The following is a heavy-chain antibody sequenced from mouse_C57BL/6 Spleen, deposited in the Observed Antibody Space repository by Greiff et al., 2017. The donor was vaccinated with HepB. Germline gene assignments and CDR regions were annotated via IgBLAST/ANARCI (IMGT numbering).Heavy chain of an antibody. CDR2: ISSGSSTI. Sequence: EVHLVESGGGLVKPGGSLKLSCAASGFTFSDYGMHWVRQAPEKGLEWVAYISSGSSTIYYADTVKGRFTISRDNAKNTLFLQMTSLRSEDTAMYYCARQGDGNFYYYAMDYWGQGTSVTVSS. CDR1: GFTFSDYG. CDR3: ARQGDGNFYYYAMDY. J-gene: IGHJ4*01. D-gene: IGHD2-1*01. V-gene: IGHV5-17*01.